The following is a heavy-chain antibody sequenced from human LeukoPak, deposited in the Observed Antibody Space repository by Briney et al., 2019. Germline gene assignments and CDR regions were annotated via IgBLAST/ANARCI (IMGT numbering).Heavy chain of an antibody. CDR2: LRERVNRE. J-gene: IGHJ2*01. CDR1: GFTFNIYA. V-gene: IGHV3-23*01. Sequence: PGGSLRLSCAASGFTFNIYAMICVRHAPEEGLEWGSVLRERVNREYYAEPVKGRFTISRDNSKNTPYLPMNSLRGEDTAVYHCVKDNSNWYWYFDLWVRGSLVTVSS. CDR3: VKDNSNWYWYFDL. D-gene: IGHD1-1*01.